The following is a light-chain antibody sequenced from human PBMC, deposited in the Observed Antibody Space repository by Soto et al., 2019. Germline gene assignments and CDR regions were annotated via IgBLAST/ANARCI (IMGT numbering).Light chain of an antibody. CDR2: EHN. V-gene: IGLV2-23*01. Sequence: QSALTQPAYVSGSPGQSITLSCTGTTRDVAFYNHVSCYQQHQGKAPRLLIHEHNKRPPGVSSRFSGSTSGVTASLTISTLQAENEAVYFCSSYAGTADFIIFGGVIKLIVL. J-gene: IGLJ2*01. CDR1: TRDVAFYNH. CDR3: SSYAGTADFII.